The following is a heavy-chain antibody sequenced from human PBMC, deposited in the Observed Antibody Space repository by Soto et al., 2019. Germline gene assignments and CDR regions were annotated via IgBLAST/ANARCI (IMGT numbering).Heavy chain of an antibody. J-gene: IGHJ6*02. CDR2: IWYDGSNK. CDR3: ARVSPITMVRGPGSMDV. CDR1: GFTFSSYG. D-gene: IGHD3-10*01. Sequence: PGGSLRLSCAASGFTFSSYGMHWVRQAPGKGLEWVAGIWYDGSNKYYADSVKGRFTISRDNAKNTLYLQMNSLRAEDTAVYYCARVSPITMVRGPGSMDVWGQGTRVTVSS. V-gene: IGHV3-33*01.